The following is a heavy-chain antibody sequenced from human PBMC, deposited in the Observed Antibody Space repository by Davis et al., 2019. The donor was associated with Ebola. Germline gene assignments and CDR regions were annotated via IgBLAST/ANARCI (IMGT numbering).Heavy chain of an antibody. Sequence: PGGSLRLSCAASGFTFDDYTMHWARQVPGKGLEWVSLISWDGGNTYYADSVKGRFTISRDNSKDSLYLQMNSLRPEDSGFYYCAKDRGGGPFDYWGQGTLVTVSS. CDR3: AKDRGGGPFDY. D-gene: IGHD3-16*01. CDR1: GFTFDDYT. CDR2: ISWDGGNT. V-gene: IGHV3-43*01. J-gene: IGHJ4*02.